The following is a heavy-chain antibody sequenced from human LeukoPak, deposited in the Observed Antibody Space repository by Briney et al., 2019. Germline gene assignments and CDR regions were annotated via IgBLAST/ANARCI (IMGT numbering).Heavy chain of an antibody. CDR2: INAGDGNT. Sequence: GASVKVSCKASGYTFTSYAMHWVRQAPGQRLEWMGWINAGDGNTKYSQKFQGRVTITADKSTSTAYMELSSLRSEDTAVYYCARDRRNYYGMDVWGQGTTVTVSS. CDR3: ARDRRNYYGMDV. CDR1: GYTFTSYA. J-gene: IGHJ6*02. V-gene: IGHV1-3*01.